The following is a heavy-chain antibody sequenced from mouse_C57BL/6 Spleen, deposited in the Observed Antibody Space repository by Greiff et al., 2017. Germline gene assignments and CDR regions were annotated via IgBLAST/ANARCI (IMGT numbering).Heavy chain of an antibody. CDR1: GYAFSSYW. V-gene: IGHV1-80*01. J-gene: IGHJ2*01. CDR2: IYPGDGDT. D-gene: IGHD2-5*01. Sequence: VQLQQSGAELVKPGASVKISCKASGYAFSSYWMNWVKQRPGKGLEWIGQIYPGDGDTNYNGKFKGKATLTTDKSSSTAYMQLSSLTSEGSAVYFCARDYSNGPDYWGQGTTLTVSS. CDR3: ARDYSNGPDY.